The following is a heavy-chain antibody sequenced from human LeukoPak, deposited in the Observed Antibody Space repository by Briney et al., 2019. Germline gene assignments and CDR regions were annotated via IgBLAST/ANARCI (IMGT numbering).Heavy chain of an antibody. Sequence: SETLSLTCTVSGGSISSSSYYWGWIRQPPGKGLEWIGSIYYSGSTYYNPSLKSRVTISVDTSQNQFSLKLSSVTAADTAVYYCARDRSYLNWFDPWGQGTLVTVSS. V-gene: IGHV4-39*07. J-gene: IGHJ5*02. CDR3: ARDRSYLNWFDP. CDR2: IYYSGST. CDR1: GGSISSSSYY. D-gene: IGHD1-26*01.